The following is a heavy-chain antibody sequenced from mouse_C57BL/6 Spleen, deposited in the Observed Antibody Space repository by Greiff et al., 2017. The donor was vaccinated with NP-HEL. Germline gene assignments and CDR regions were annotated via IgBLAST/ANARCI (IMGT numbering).Heavy chain of an antibody. CDR2: FYPGSGSR. V-gene: IGHV1-62-2*01. CDR3: ASPYYYGSSGGFAY. J-gene: IGHJ3*01. Sequence: VQLQESGAELVKPGASVKLSCKASGYTFTEYTIHWVKQRSGQGLEWIGWFYPGSGSRKYNEKFKDKAALTADTSSSTVYMELSRLTSEDSAVYFWASPYYYGSSGGFAYWGQGTLVTVSA. CDR1: GYTFTEYT. D-gene: IGHD1-1*01.